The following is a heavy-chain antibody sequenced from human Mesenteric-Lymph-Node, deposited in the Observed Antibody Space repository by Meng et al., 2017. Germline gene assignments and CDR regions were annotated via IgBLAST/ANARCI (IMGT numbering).Heavy chain of an antibody. J-gene: IGHJ4*02. CDR1: VDSISSTKW. Sequence: QGQPQESGPGLVKPSGTLSLTCAVSVDSISSTKWWSWVRQPPGKGLEWIGKIYHSGITIYNPSLKSRVTMSVDNSKNQFSLKLNSMTAADTAVYYCARDPTGGEDHQRVWGQGTLVTVSS. CDR2: IYHSGIT. CDR3: ARDPTGGEDHQRV. V-gene: IGHV4-4*02. D-gene: IGHD1-14*01.